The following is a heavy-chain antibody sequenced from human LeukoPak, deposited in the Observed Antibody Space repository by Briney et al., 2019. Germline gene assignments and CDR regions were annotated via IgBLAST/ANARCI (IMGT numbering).Heavy chain of an antibody. Sequence: GESLKISCKGSGYSFTSYWIGWVRQMPGKGLEWMGIIYPGDSDTRYSPSFQGQVTISADKSISTAYLQWSSLKASDTAMYYCVRCSSGWSLNYYYYGMDVWGQGTTVTVSS. V-gene: IGHV5-51*01. D-gene: IGHD6-19*01. CDR1: GYSFTSYW. CDR3: VRCSSGWSLNYYYYGMDV. J-gene: IGHJ6*02. CDR2: IYPGDSDT.